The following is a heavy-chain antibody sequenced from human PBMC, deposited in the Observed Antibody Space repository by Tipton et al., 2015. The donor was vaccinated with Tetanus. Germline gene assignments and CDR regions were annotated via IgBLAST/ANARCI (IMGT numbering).Heavy chain of an antibody. CDR3: ARGLPREPFYFDY. D-gene: IGHD1-26*01. V-gene: IGHV4-31*03. CDR2: IYYSGST. CDR1: GASISNGGYF. J-gene: IGHJ4*02. Sequence: TLSLTCSVSGASISNGGYFWNWIRHRPGKGLEWIGYIYYSGSTFYNPSLKSRVTISVDTSKNHFSLTLTSVTAADTAVYYCARGLPREPFYFDYWGQGKQVSVSS.